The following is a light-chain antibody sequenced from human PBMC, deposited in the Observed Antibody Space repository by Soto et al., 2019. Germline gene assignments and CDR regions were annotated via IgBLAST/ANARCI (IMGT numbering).Light chain of an antibody. Sequence: DIQMTQSPSTLSASVGDRVTITCRASQSISTSLAWYQQRPGKAPNLLIYKASSLESGVPSRFSGSGSGTEFALPCSIVQPDSVATYHSQQYNIYWTFGQGTKVEIK. J-gene: IGKJ1*01. V-gene: IGKV1-5*03. CDR3: QQYNIYWT. CDR2: KAS. CDR1: QSISTS.